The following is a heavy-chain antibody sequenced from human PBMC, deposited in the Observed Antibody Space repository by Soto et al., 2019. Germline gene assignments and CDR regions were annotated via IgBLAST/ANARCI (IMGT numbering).Heavy chain of an antibody. CDR3: ARSPPYYYDSRGYWFDP. D-gene: IGHD3-22*01. CDR1: GYTFTSYG. V-gene: IGHV1-18*04. Sequence: ASVKVSCKASGYTFTSYGISWVRQAPGQGLEWMGWISAYNGNTNYAQKLQGRVTMTTDTSTSTAYMELRSLRSDDTAVYYCARSPPYYYDSRGYWFDPWGQGTLVTVSS. CDR2: ISAYNGNT. J-gene: IGHJ5*02.